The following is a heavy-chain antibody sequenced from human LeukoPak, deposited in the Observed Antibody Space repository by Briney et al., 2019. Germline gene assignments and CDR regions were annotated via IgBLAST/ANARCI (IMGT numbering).Heavy chain of an antibody. V-gene: IGHV3-30*18. Sequence: PGRSLRLSCAASGFTFSSYGMHWVRQAPGKGLEWVPVISYDGSNKYYADSVKGRFTISRDNSKNTLYLQMNSLRAEDTAVYYCAKDLVLWFGELFGGFDYWGQGTLVTVSS. D-gene: IGHD3-10*01. J-gene: IGHJ4*02. CDR1: GFTFSSYG. CDR2: ISYDGSNK. CDR3: AKDLVLWFGELFGGFDY.